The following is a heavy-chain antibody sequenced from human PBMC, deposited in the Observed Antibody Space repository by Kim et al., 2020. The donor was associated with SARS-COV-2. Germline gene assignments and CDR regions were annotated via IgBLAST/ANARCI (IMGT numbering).Heavy chain of an antibody. CDR3: ATSITMVGYGMDV. V-gene: IGHV1-2*06. CDR2: IDPNSGGT. D-gene: IGHD3-10*01. J-gene: IGHJ6*02. Sequence: ASVKVSCKASGYTFTGYYLHWMRQAPGQGLEWMGRIDPNSGGTNYPQKFQGRATMTRETPISQAYMELTRVRSDDPAVYYCATSITMVGYGMDVWGQGTTVTVSS. CDR1: GYTFTGYY.